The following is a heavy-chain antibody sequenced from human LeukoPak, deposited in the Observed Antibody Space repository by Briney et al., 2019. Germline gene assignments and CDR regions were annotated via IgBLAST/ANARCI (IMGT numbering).Heavy chain of an antibody. CDR3: AREGLTGYRYNWIDP. Sequence: GGSLRLSCAASGFSLSSYWMTWVRQAPGKGLEWVANIRQDGGQKYYVDSVRGRFTISRDNAKNSLYLQMNSLSAEDTAVYYCAREGLTGYRYNWIDPWGQGTLVTVPS. J-gene: IGHJ5*02. CDR1: GFSLSSYW. V-gene: IGHV3-7*01. CDR2: IRQDGGQK. D-gene: IGHD3-9*01.